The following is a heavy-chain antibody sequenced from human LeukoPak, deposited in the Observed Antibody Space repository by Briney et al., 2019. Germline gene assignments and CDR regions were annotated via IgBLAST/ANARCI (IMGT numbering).Heavy chain of an antibody. CDR2: ISSSSSTI. D-gene: IGHD2-2*01. J-gene: IGHJ4*02. CDR1: GFTFSSYS. CDR3: ARGIGYCSSTSCRAYFDY. V-gene: IGHV3-48*01. Sequence: GGSLRLSCAASGFTFSSYSMNWVRQAPGKGLEWVSYISSSSSTIYYADSVKGRFTISRDNAKNSLYLQMNSLRAEDTAVYYCARGIGYCSSTSCRAYFDYWGQGTLVTVSS.